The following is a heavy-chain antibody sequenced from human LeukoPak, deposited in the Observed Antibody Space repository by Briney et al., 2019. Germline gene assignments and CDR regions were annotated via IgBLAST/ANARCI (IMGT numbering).Heavy chain of an antibody. CDR2: IKRKIEAEAT. CDR1: GFTFNNAW. D-gene: IGHD3-10*01. J-gene: IGHJ4*02. Sequence: PGGSLRLSCAVSGFTFNNAWMNWVRQAPGKGLEWVGRIKRKIEAEATDYAAPVKGRFTISRDDSKGTLYLQMNSLKSEDTAVYYCTTLSFVWFGDDYWGQGTLVTVSS. CDR3: TTLSFVWFGDDY. V-gene: IGHV3-15*01.